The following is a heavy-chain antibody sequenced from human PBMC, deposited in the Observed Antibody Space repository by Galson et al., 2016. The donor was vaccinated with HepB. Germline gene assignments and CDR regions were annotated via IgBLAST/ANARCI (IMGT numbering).Heavy chain of an antibody. Sequence: SLRLSCAASGFSFSAHPMHWVRQAPGKGLEWVAVISSVGTRQDYADSVRGRFTVSRDNSKNTVYLQMNSLRAEDTAVYYCAREGYCDSNCWGYYDFWGQGTLVTVSS. CDR2: ISSVGTRQ. J-gene: IGHJ4*02. CDR1: GFSFSAHP. V-gene: IGHV3-30-3*01. D-gene: IGHD4-11*01. CDR3: AREGYCDSNCWGYYDF.